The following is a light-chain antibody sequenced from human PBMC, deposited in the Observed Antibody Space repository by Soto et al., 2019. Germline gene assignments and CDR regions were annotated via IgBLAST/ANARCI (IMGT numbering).Light chain of an antibody. V-gene: IGKV3-15*01. CDR3: QQYNNWPPIA. J-gene: IGKJ5*01. CDR2: GAS. Sequence: EIVLTQSPGTLSLSPGERATLSCRASQSVSSSYLAWYQQKPGQAPRLLIYGASTRATGIPARFSGSGSGTEFTLPITSLQSEDFAVYYCQQYNNWPPIAVGQGTRLEIK. CDR1: QSVSSSY.